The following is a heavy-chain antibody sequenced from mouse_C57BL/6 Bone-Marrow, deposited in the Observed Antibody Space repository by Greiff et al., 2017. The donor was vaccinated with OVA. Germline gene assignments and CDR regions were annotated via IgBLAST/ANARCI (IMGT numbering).Heavy chain of an antibody. Sequence: QVQLQQPGAELVKPGASVKLSCKASGYAFSSYWMNWVKQRPGKGLEWIGQIYPGDGDTNYNGKFKGKATLTADKSSSTAYMQLSSLTSEDSAVYFCARSGYYYAMDYWGQGTSVTVSS. CDR1: GYAFSSYW. V-gene: IGHV1-80*01. CDR3: ARSGYYYAMDY. D-gene: IGHD3-2*02. J-gene: IGHJ4*01. CDR2: IYPGDGDT.